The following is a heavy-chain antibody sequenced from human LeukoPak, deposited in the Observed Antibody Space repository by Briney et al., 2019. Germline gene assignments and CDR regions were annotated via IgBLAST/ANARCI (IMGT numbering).Heavy chain of an antibody. CDR2: ISGSGGST. V-gene: IGHV3-23*01. J-gene: IGHJ6*02. CDR3: ATGGPAASTLYYYYYYGMDV. Sequence: GGSLRLSCAASGFTFSSYGMHWVRQAPGKGLEWVSAISGSGGSTYYADSVKGRFTISRDNSKNTLYLQMNSLRAEDTAVYYCATGGPAASTLYYYYYYGMDVWGQGTTVTVSS. D-gene: IGHD2-2*01. CDR1: GFTFSSYG.